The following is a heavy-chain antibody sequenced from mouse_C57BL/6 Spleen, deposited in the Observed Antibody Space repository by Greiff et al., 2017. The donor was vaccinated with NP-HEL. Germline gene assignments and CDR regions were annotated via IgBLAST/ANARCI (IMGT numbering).Heavy chain of an antibody. Sequence: QVQLQQPGAELVMPGASVKLSCKASGYTFTSYWMHWVKQRPGQGLEWSGEIDPSASYTNYNQKFKGKSTLTVDKSSSTAYMQLSSLTSEDSAVYYCARPDGYYEDWYFDVWGTGTTVTVSS. D-gene: IGHD2-3*01. CDR1: GYTFTSYW. CDR3: ARPDGYYEDWYFDV. CDR2: IDPSASYT. V-gene: IGHV1-69*01. J-gene: IGHJ1*03.